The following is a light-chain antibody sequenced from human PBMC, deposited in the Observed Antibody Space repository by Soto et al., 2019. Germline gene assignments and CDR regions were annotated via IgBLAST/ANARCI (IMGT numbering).Light chain of an antibody. CDR3: CSYAGSSTFSHV. V-gene: IGLV2-23*03. CDR2: EGS. Sequence: QSVLTQPASVSGSPGQSITISCTGTSSDVGSYNLVSWYQQHPGKAPKLMIYEGSKRPSGVSNRFSGSKSGNAASLTISGLQAEDEADYYCCSYAGSSTFSHVFGTGTKVTV. CDR1: SSDVGSYNL. J-gene: IGLJ1*01.